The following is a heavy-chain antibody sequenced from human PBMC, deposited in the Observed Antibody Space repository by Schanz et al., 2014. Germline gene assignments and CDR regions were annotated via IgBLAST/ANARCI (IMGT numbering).Heavy chain of an antibody. D-gene: IGHD3-22*01. J-gene: IGHJ4*02. CDR3: AKDPSHGDYDYYFDY. Sequence: EVLLVESGGGLVQPGGSLRLSCAASGFTFTTHSMTWVRQAPGKGLEWVSGISGSGGSTYYADSVKGRFTISRDNSKTTLSLQMNSLRAEDTAVYYCAKDPSHGDYDYYFDYWGQGTLVTVSS. CDR2: ISGSGGST. V-gene: IGHV3-23*04. CDR1: GFTFTTHS.